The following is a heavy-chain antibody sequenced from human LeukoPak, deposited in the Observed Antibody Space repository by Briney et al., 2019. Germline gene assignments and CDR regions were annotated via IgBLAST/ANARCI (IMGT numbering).Heavy chain of an antibody. CDR1: GVTFRSYA. D-gene: IGHD3-10*01. V-gene: IGHV3-23*01. J-gene: IGHJ4*02. CDR3: AKAYGSGRGFDYFDY. Sequence: PGGSLRLSCAASGVTFRSYAMTWVRQAPGKGLQWVSTITGNGGNTYYADSVKGRFTISRDNSKNTLYLQMNSLRADDTAVYYYAKAYGSGRGFDYFDYWGQGTLVTVSS. CDR2: ITGNGGNT.